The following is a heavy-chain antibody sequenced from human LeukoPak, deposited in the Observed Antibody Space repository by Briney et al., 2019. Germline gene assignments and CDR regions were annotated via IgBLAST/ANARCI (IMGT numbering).Heavy chain of an antibody. V-gene: IGHV1-18*01. Sequence: ASVKVSCKASGYTFTSCGISWVRQAPGQGLEWMGWISAYNGNTNYAQKLQGRVTMTTDTSTSTAYMELRSLRSDDTAVYYCARDPLSGSYYGWFDPWGQGTLVTVSS. CDR1: GYTFTSCG. J-gene: IGHJ5*02. CDR3: ARDPLSGSYYGWFDP. D-gene: IGHD1-26*01. CDR2: ISAYNGNT.